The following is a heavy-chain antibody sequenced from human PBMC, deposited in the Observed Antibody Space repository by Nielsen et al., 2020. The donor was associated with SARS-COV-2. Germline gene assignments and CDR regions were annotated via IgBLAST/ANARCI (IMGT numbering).Heavy chain of an antibody. Sequence: GESLKISCAASGFTFSSYAMHWVRQAPGKGLEWVAVISYDGSNKYYADSVKGRFTISRDNSKNTLYLQMNSLRAEDTAVYYCARDPIPMYTAMGPFDYWGQGTLVTVSS. V-gene: IGHV3-30*04. CDR3: ARDPIPMYTAMGPFDY. D-gene: IGHD5-18*01. J-gene: IGHJ4*02. CDR1: GFTFSSYA. CDR2: ISYDGSNK.